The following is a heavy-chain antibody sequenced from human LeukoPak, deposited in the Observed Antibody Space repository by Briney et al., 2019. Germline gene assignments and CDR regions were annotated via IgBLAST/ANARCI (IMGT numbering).Heavy chain of an antibody. D-gene: IGHD3-22*01. CDR1: GYTFTGYY. J-gene: IGHJ6*04. CDR2: INPNSGGT. Sequence: GASVKVSCKASGYTFTGYYMHWVRQAPGQGLEWMGWINPNSGGTNYAQKFQGRVTMTRDTSISTAYMELSRLRSDDTAVYHCARLKVSSVYTYFYSYGRDVGGKGTRDPVSS. V-gene: IGHV1-2*02. CDR3: ARLKVSSVYTYFYSYGRDV.